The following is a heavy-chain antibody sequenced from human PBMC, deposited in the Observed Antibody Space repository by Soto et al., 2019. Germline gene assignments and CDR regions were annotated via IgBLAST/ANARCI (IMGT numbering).Heavy chain of an antibody. Sequence: GESLKISCKGSGYSFTSYWIGWVRQMPGKGLEWMGIIYPGDSDTRYSPSFQGQVTISADKSISTAYLQWRSLKASDTAMYYCARHDSLGLTARPEEGWFDPWGQGTLVTVYS. V-gene: IGHV5-51*01. CDR3: ARHDSLGLTARPEEGWFDP. J-gene: IGHJ5*02. CDR2: IYPGDSDT. D-gene: IGHD6-6*01. CDR1: GYSFTSYW.